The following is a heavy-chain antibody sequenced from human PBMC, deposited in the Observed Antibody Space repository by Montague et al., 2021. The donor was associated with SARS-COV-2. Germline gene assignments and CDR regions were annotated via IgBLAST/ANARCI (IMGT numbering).Heavy chain of an antibody. V-gene: IGHV4-4*07. J-gene: IGHJ4*02. D-gene: IGHD3-10*01. CDR2: MHFTGEA. Sequence: SETLSLTCTVSGDSITNHYWTWIRQPPGKGPEWIGRMHFTGEAKYNPFFRSRLTMSADTSKNQFSLKLTSATAADTAIYFCARDRFDFGAGRGGTFDFWGQGTLVTVSS. CDR3: ARDRFDFGAGRGGTFDF. CDR1: GDSITNHY.